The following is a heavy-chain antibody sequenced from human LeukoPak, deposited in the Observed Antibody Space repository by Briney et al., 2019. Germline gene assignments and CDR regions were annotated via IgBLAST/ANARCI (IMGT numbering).Heavy chain of an antibody. V-gene: IGHV3-33*08. D-gene: IGHD3-22*01. J-gene: IGHJ4*02. CDR3: ARVDNYYARSWAFDH. CDR2: IWYDGSNK. CDR1: GFTFSSYG. Sequence: GGSLRLSCAASGFTFSSYGMHWVRQAPGKGLEWVAVIWYDGSNKYYADSVKGRFTISRDNSKNTLYLQMNSLKTEDTAVYFCARVDNYYARSWAFDHWGQGTLVTVSS.